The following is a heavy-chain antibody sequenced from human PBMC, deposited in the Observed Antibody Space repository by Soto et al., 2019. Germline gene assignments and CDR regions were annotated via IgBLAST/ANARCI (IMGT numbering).Heavy chain of an antibody. Sequence: SVKVSCKAPGYMFISYGINWVRQAPGQGLEWMGWISASNGNTKYAQNFQGRVTMTTDTSTSTAYMEMRSLRSDDTAVYYCVRDLDGSGSYYTDYWGPGTLVTVSS. CDR2: ISASNGNT. D-gene: IGHD3-10*01. V-gene: IGHV1-18*01. CDR3: VRDLDGSGSYYTDY. J-gene: IGHJ4*02. CDR1: GYMFISYG.